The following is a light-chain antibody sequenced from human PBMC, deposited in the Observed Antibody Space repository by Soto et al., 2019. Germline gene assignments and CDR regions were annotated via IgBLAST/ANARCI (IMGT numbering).Light chain of an antibody. Sequence: DIQMTQSPSTLSGSVGDRVTITCRASQTISSWLAWYQQKPGKAPKLLIYKASTLKSGVPSRFSGSGSGTEFTLTISSLQPDDFATYYCQQSYSTPWKFGQGTKVDI. CDR2: KAS. V-gene: IGKV1-5*03. CDR3: QQSYSTPWK. J-gene: IGKJ1*01. CDR1: QTISSW.